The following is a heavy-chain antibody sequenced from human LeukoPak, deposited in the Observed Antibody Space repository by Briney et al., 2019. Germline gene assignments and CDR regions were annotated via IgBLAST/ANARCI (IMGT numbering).Heavy chain of an antibody. D-gene: IGHD4-17*01. CDR1: GYTFTSYG. CDR3: ARDFFNYGDYVSGRWFDP. Sequence: GASEKVSCKASGYTFTSYGISWVRQAPGQGLEWMGWISAYNGNTNYAQKLQGRVTMATDTSTSTAYMELRSLRSDDTAVYYCARDFFNYGDYVSGRWFDPWGQGTLVTVSS. J-gene: IGHJ5*02. V-gene: IGHV1-18*01. CDR2: ISAYNGNT.